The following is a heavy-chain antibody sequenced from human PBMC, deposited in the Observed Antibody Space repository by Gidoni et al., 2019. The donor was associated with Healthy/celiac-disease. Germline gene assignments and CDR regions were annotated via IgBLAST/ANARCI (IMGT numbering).Heavy chain of an antibody. V-gene: IGHV1-69*01. J-gene: IGHJ6*02. Sequence: QVQLVQSGAEVKKPGSPVKVSCKASGGTFSSYAISWVRQAPGQGLEWMGGIIPIFGTANYAQKFQGRVTITADESTSTAYMELSSLRSEDTAVYYCARVRGLSKSDYSYYGMDVWGQGTTVTVSS. CDR1: GGTFSSYA. CDR3: ARVRGLSKSDYSYYGMDV. CDR2: IIPIFGTA. D-gene: IGHD2-2*01.